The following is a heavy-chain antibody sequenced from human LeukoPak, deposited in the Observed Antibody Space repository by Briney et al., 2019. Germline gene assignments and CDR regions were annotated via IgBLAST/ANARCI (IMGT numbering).Heavy chain of an antibody. CDR3: ARLHVGLLSYTYYFDY. D-gene: IGHD3-16*02. CDR2: ISSSSSYT. Sequence: PGGSLRLSCAASGFTFSSYSMNWVRQAPGKGLEWVSSISSSSSYTYYADSVKGRFTISRDNAKNSLYLQMNSLRAEDTAVYYCARLHVGLLSYTYYFDYWGQGTLVTVSS. J-gene: IGHJ4*02. CDR1: GFTFSSYS. V-gene: IGHV3-21*01.